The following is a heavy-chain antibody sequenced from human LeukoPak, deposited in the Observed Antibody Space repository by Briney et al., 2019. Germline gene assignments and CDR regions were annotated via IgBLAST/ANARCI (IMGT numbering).Heavy chain of an antibody. CDR1: GFTFNSYG. J-gene: IGHJ4*02. CDR3: AKDDGIVYFDY. CDR2: IRSDGSTK. Sequence: PGGSLRLSCAASGFTFNSYGMDWVRQAPGKGLEWVAFIRSDGSTKYYADSVKGRFTISRDNSKNTLYLQMNSLRAEDTAVYYCAKDDGIVYFDYWGQGTLVTVSS. V-gene: IGHV3-30*02. D-gene: IGHD1-26*01.